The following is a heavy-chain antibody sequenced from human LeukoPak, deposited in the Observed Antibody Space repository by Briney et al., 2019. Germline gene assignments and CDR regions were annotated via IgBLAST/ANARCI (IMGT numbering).Heavy chain of an antibody. CDR1: GFTFSSYA. V-gene: IGHV3-23*01. CDR2: ISGSGGST. D-gene: IGHD4-23*01. CDR3: AKTVWSLTTVVTPDAFDI. J-gene: IGHJ3*02. Sequence: PGGSLRLSCAASGFTFSSYAMSWVRQAPGKGLEWVSAISGSGGSTYYADSVKGRFTISRDNSKNTLYLQMNSLRAEDTAVYYCAKTVWSLTTVVTPDAFDIWGQGTMVTVSS.